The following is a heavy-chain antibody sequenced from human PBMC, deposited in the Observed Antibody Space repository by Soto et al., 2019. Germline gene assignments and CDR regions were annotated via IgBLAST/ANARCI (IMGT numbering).Heavy chain of an antibody. J-gene: IGHJ4*02. CDR3: ARGVVDTAMVGFDY. V-gene: IGHV4-31*03. Sequence: QVQLQESGPGLVKPSQTLSLTCTVSGGSISSGGYYWSWIRQHPGKGLEWIGYIYYSGSTYYNPSLKSRVTISVDRSKNQFARKLSSVTAADTAVYYCARGVVDTAMVGFDYWGQGTLVTVSS. CDR2: IYYSGST. CDR1: GGSISSGGYY. D-gene: IGHD5-18*01.